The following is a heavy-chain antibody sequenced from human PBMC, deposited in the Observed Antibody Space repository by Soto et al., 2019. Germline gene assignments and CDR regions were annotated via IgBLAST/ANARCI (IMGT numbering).Heavy chain of an antibody. CDR3: ARDPHYYDSSGYWINWFDP. J-gene: IGHJ5*02. CDR2: INAGNGNT. V-gene: IGHV1-3*01. Sequence: ASVKVSCKASGYTFTSYAMHRVRQAPGQRLEWMGWINAGNGNTKYSQKFQGRVTITRDTSASTAYMELSSLRSEDTAVYYCARDPHYYDSSGYWINWFDPWSQGTLVTVSS. D-gene: IGHD3-22*01. CDR1: GYTFTSYA.